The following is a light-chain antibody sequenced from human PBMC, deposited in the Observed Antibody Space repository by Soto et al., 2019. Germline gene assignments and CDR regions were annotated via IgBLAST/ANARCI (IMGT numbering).Light chain of an antibody. V-gene: IGLV2-11*01. CDR1: SSDVGGHNY. Sequence: QSALTQPRSVSGSPGQSVTISCTGPSSDVGGHNYVSWYQQYPGKAPKLMIYDVSKRPSGVPDRFSGSKSGNTASLTISGLHTEDEADYFCCAYAGSYTFVFGTATKLTVL. CDR2: DVS. J-gene: IGLJ1*01. CDR3: CAYAGSYTFV.